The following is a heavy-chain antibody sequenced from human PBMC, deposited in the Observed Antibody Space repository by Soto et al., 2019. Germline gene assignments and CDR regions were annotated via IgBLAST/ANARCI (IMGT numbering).Heavy chain of an antibody. Sequence: AGSLRLSCAASEFTFSNYAISWVRQAPGKGLEWVSAISYGGGTTYYADSVKGRFTISRDNSKNTLYLQMNSLRAEDTAVYYCAKNPGYYYDSTGYHFDYWGQGTLVTVSS. V-gene: IGHV3-23*01. CDR3: AKNPGYYYDSTGYHFDY. J-gene: IGHJ4*02. CDR2: ISYGGGTT. D-gene: IGHD3-22*01. CDR1: EFTFSNYA.